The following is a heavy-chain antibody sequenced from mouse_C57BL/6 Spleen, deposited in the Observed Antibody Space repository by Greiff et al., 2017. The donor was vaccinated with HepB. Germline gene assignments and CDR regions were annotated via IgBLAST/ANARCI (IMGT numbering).Heavy chain of an antibody. CDR3: ARHKDGYYEYFDV. J-gene: IGHJ1*03. CDR1: GFTFSDYY. V-gene: IGHV5-12*01. Sequence: EVKLMESGGGLVQPGGSLKLSCAASGFTFSDYYMYWVRQTPEKRLEWVAYISNGGGSTYYPDTVKGRFTISRDNAKNTLYLQMSRLKSEDTAMYYCARHKDGYYEYFDVWGTGTTVTVSS. D-gene: IGHD2-3*01. CDR2: ISNGGGST.